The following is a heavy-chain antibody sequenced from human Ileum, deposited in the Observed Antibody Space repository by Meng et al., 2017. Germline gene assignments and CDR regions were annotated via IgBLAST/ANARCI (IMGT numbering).Heavy chain of an antibody. D-gene: IGHD2-15*01. J-gene: IGHJ4*02. V-gene: IGHV3-49*03. CDR3: TREEYCSGGSCYSYPDY. CDR1: GFTFGDYA. CDR2: IRSKAYGGTT. Sequence: GESLKISCTASGFTFGDYAMSWFRQAPGKGLEWVGFIRSKAYGGTTEYAESVKGRFTISRDDSKSIAYLQMNSLKTEDTAVYYCTREEYCSGGSCYSYPDYWGQGTLVTVSS.